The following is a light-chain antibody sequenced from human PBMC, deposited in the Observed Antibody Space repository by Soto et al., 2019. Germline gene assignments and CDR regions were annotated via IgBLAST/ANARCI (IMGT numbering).Light chain of an antibody. CDR1: QSVSIY. CDR2: DAY. Sequence: EIVLTQSPATLSWSPGERATLSCRASQSVSIYLAWYQQKPGQAPRLLIYDAYNRATGIPARFSGSGSGTDFTLTISSLEPEDFSVYYCQQRSNWPPYPFGQGTKLEIK. J-gene: IGKJ2*01. V-gene: IGKV3-11*01. CDR3: QQRSNWPPYP.